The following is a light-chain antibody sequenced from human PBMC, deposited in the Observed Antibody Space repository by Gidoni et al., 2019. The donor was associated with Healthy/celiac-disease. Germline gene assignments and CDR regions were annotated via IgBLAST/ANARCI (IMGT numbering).Light chain of an antibody. CDR3: SSYTSSSTLVV. CDR1: SSDVGGYNY. CDR2: EVS. J-gene: IGLJ2*01. V-gene: IGLV2-14*01. Sequence: QAALTQPASVSGSPGQSITISCTGTSSDVGGYNYVSWYQQHPGKAPKLMIYEVSNRPSGVSTRFSGSKSGNTASLTISGLQAEDDADYYCSSYTSSSTLVVFGGGTKLTVL.